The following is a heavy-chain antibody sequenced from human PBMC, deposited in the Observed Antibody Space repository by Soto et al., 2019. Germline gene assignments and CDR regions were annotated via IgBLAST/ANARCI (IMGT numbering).Heavy chain of an antibody. CDR1: GGTFSSYA. CDR3: ARIMVRGFKLSFYYAMDV. J-gene: IGHJ6*02. CDR2: IIPIFGTA. D-gene: IGHD3-10*01. V-gene: IGHV1-69*13. Sequence: SSVKVSCKASGGTFSSYAISWVRQAPGQGLEWMGGIIPIFGTANYAQKFQGRVTITADESTSTAYMELSSLRSEETAVYYCARIMVRGFKLSFYYAMDVWGQATTVTVSS.